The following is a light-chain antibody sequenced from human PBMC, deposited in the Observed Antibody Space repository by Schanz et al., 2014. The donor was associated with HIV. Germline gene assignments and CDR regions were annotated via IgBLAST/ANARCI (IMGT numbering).Light chain of an antibody. Sequence: QPVLTQSPSASASLGASVKLTCTLSSGHSSYPIAWHQQQPEKGPRYLMKLNSDGSHNKGDGIPDRFSGSSSGAERYLTISSLQSEDEADYYCQTWATGIQVFGGGTKLTVL. CDR3: QTWATGIQV. V-gene: IGLV4-69*01. J-gene: IGLJ3*02. CDR2: LNSDGSH. CDR1: SGHSSYP.